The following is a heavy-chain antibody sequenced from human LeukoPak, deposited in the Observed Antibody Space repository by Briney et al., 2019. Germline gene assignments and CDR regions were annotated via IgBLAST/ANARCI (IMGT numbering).Heavy chain of an antibody. CDR2: IYYRGST. V-gene: IGHV4-59*01. Sequence: KTGGSLRLSCAASGFTFSSYSMNWVRQPPGKGLEWIGYIYYRGSTNYNPSLKSRVTISVDTSKNQFSLKLSSVTAADTAVYYCARAAGAWEHFDYWGQGTLVTVSS. CDR3: ARAAGAWEHFDY. J-gene: IGHJ4*02. CDR1: GFTFSSYS. D-gene: IGHD6-19*01.